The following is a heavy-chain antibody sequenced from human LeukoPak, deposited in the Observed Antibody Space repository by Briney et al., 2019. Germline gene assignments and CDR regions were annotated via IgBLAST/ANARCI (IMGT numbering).Heavy chain of an antibody. Sequence: GGSLRLSCSASGFTFSSYAMHWVRQAPGKGLEYVSAISSNGGSTYYADSVKGRFTISRDNSKNTLYLQMSSLRAEDTAVYYCAKDRSWHGLEYWGQGALVTVSS. CDR1: GFTFSSYA. CDR3: AKDRSWHGLEY. V-gene: IGHV3-64D*06. J-gene: IGHJ4*02. D-gene: IGHD3-16*02. CDR2: ISSNGGST.